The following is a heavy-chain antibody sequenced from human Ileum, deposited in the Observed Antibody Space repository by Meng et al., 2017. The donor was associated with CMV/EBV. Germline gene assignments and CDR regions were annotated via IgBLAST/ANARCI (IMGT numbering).Heavy chain of an antibody. J-gene: IGHJ4*02. D-gene: IGHD1-26*01. Sequence: TWAVVGGSCRGYYRSWIRQPPGKGLEGSGEINHSGSTNYNPSLKSRVTISVDTSKNQFSLKLSSVTAADTAVYYCARGRRGRSSFDYWGQGTLVTVSS. CDR3: ARGRRGRSSFDY. CDR2: INHSGST. CDR1: GGSCRGYY. V-gene: IGHV4-34*01.